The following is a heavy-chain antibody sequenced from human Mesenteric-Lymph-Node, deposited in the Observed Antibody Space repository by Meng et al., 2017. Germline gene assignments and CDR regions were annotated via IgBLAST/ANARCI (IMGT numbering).Heavy chain of an antibody. CDR2: ISYDGSNK. V-gene: IGHV3-30*07. J-gene: IGHJ4*02. Sequence: GESLKISCAASGFTFSSYAMHWVRQAPGKGLEWVAVISYDGSNKYYADSVKGRFTISRDNSKNTLYLQMNSLRAEDTAVYYCARDAPESIAFDYWGQGTLVTVS. D-gene: IGHD1-14*01. CDR3: ARDAPESIAFDY. CDR1: GFTFSSYA.